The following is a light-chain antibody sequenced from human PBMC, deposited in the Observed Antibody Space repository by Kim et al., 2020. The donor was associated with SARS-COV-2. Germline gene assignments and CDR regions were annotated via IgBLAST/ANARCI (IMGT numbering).Light chain of an antibody. CDR2: VNSDGSH. J-gene: IGLJ3*02. CDR3: QTWGPGTRV. Sequence: QLVLTQSPSASASLGASVKLTCTLSNGHYNYAIAWHQQQPGKGPRYLMKVNSDGSHSKGDGIPDRFSGSSSGAERYLTISSLQSDDEADYYCQTWGPGTRVFGGGTQLTVL. CDR1: NGHYNYA. V-gene: IGLV4-69*01.